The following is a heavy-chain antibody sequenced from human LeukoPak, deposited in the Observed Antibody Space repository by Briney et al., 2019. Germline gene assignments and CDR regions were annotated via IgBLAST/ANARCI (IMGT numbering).Heavy chain of an antibody. D-gene: IGHD2-2*01. CDR2: VIPIFGTA. Sequence: ASVKVSCKASGGTFSSYAISWVRQAPGQGLEWMGGVIPIFGTANYAQKFQGRVTITTDESTSTAYMELSSLRSEDTAVYYCALGLSVVPAATNDYWGQGTLVTVSS. CDR1: GGTFSSYA. CDR3: ALGLSVVPAATNDY. V-gene: IGHV1-69*05. J-gene: IGHJ4*02.